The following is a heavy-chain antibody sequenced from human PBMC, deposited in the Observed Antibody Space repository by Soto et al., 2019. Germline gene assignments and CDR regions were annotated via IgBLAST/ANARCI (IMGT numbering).Heavy chain of an antibody. CDR1: GGSISNYY. J-gene: IGHJ4*02. CDR2: IYYTGST. CDR3: ARGRPWLDY. D-gene: IGHD6-19*01. Sequence: QVQLQESGPGLVKPSETLSLTCTVSGGSISNYYWSWIRQPPGKGLEWIGYIYYTGSTNYTPSLKSLITISVDTSENQSSLRLSSVTAADTAVYYSARGRPWLDYWGQGTLVTVSS. V-gene: IGHV4-59*01.